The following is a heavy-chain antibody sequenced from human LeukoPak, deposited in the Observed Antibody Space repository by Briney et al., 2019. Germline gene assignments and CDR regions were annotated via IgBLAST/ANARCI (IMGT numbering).Heavy chain of an antibody. CDR2: INPKSGGT. J-gene: IGHJ4*02. CDR1: GYTFSGYY. D-gene: IGHD5-24*01. CDR3: ARWGLTAGPYGYNSQY. V-gene: IGHV1-2*02. Sequence: ASVTVSCKASGYTFSGYYKHWVRQAPAQGLEWMGWINPKSGGTNYEQKFQGRVTMTMDTSISTAHMELSRLRSDDTAVYYCARWGLTAGPYGYNSQYWGQGTLVTVSA.